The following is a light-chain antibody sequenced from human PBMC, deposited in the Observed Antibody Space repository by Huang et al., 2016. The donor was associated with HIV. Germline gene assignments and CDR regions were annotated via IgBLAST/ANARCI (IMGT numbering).Light chain of an antibody. Sequence: EIVMTQSPATLSVSPGERATLSCRASQSVSSNLAWYQQKPGQAPWLLIFGAATRATDIPARFSGSGSGTEFTLTISSLQSEDFAVYYCQQYNNWPPNTFGQGTKLEIK. J-gene: IGKJ2*01. V-gene: IGKV3-15*01. CDR2: GAA. CDR3: QQYNNWPPNT. CDR1: QSVSSN.